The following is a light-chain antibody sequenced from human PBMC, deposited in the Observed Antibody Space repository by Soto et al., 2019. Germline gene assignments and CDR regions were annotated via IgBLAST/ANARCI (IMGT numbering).Light chain of an antibody. CDR3: QQYNSHSWT. V-gene: IGKV1-5*03. CDR1: QSIENW. CDR2: KAS. Sequence: DIQMTQSPSTLSASVGDSVTITCRASQSIENWLAWYQQKPGKAPKLLISKASTLQGGVPSRFRGRGSVTEFTLTISSLQPDDLATYYCQQYNSHSWTFGQGTKVDI. J-gene: IGKJ1*01.